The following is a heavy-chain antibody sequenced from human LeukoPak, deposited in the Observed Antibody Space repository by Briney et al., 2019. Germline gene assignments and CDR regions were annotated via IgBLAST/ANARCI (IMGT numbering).Heavy chain of an antibody. CDR2: ITGGGGTT. CDR1: GFTFSDYY. V-gene: IGHV3-23*01. J-gene: IGHJ4*02. CDR3: AKMQGYFDY. Sequence: GGSLRLSCAASGFTFSDYYMSWIRQAPGKGLQWVSAITGGGGTTYYADSVKGRFTISRDNSKNMLYLQMNSLRAEDTAVYYCAKMQGYFDYWGQGTLVPVSS.